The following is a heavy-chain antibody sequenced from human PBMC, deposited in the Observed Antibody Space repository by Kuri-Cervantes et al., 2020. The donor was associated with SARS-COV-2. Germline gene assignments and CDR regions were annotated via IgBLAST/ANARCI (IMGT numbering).Heavy chain of an antibody. J-gene: IGHJ6*02. CDR2: IIPLLGIA. CDR1: GGTFSSYA. CDR3: ASLQPPWARFGDDFYYGTDV. Sequence: SLKVSCKASGGTFSSYAISWVRQAPGQGLEWMGRIIPLLGIANYAPKFQGRVTITADKSTSTAYMELSSLRSEDTAVYYCASLQPPWARFGDDFYYGTDVWGQGTTVTVSS. V-gene: IGHV1-69*04. D-gene: IGHD1-14*01.